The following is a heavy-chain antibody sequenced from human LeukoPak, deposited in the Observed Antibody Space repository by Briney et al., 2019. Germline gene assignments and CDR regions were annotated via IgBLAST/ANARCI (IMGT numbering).Heavy chain of an antibody. Sequence: AVTVSFKASRGTFSNYAISWLRQAPGQGLEWMGRIIPIFGIANYAQKFQGRVTITADKSTSTAYMELSSLRSEDTAVYYCARDPYIVGATNFRTNLDNDAFDIWGQGTMVTVSS. CDR3: ARDPYIVGATNFRTNLDNDAFDI. CDR1: RGTFSNYA. D-gene: IGHD1-26*01. CDR2: IIPIFGIA. V-gene: IGHV1-69*17. J-gene: IGHJ3*02.